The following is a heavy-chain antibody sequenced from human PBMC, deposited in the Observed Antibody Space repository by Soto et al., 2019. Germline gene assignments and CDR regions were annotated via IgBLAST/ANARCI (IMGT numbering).Heavy chain of an antibody. J-gene: IGHJ4*02. CDR3: ARRRYYYGSGSYYFDY. CDR2: IYYSGST. V-gene: IGHV4-39*01. Sequence: SETLSLTCTVSGGSISSSSYYWGWIRQPPGKGLEWIGSIYYSGSTYYNPSLKSRVTISVDTSKNQFSLKLSSVTAADTAVYYCARRRYYYGSGSYYFDYWGQGTLVTVSS. CDR1: GGSISSSSYY. D-gene: IGHD3-10*01.